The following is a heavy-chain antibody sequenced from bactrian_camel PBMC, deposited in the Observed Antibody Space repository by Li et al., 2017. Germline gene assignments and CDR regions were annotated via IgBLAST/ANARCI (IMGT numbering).Heavy chain of an antibody. V-gene: IGHV3S40*01. J-gene: IGHJ4*01. D-gene: IGHD3*01. Sequence: VQLVESGGGLVQPGGSLRLSCAASGYTLSSKCMTWFRQAPGKEREAVAAIYTGDDRSYYADSVKGRFTISRDNAKNTVYLQMNNLKPEDTAMYYCAADMTRGTCSPRSSDYDYWGQGTQVTVS. CDR1: GYTLSSKC. CDR2: IYTGDDRS. CDR3: AADMTRGTCSPRSSDYDY.